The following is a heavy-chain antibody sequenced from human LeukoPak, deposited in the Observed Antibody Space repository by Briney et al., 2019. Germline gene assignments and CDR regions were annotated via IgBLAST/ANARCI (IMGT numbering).Heavy chain of an antibody. Sequence: ASVKVSCKASGYTFTDYYIHWVRQAPGQGLEWMGWINLNSGDTYYAQNFQDRVTMAGDTSISTAYLELSSLRSDDTAVFYCARSYFDVLTNYYMWLAPWGQGTLVTVSS. D-gene: IGHD3-9*01. J-gene: IGHJ5*02. CDR1: GYTFTDYY. V-gene: IGHV1-2*02. CDR2: INLNSGDT. CDR3: ARSYFDVLTNYYMWLAP.